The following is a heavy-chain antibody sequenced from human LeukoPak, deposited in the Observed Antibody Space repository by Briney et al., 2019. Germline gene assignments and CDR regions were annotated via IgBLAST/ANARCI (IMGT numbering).Heavy chain of an antibody. J-gene: IGHJ3*02. CDR2: ISGSGGST. CDR3: ARGTHRAYRLDAFDI. CDR1: GFTFSSYG. V-gene: IGHV3-23*01. D-gene: IGHD3-16*02. Sequence: PGGTLRLSCAASGFTFSSYGMSWVRQAPGKGLEWVSAISGSGGSTYYADSVKGRFTISSDNSKNTLYLQMNRLRAEETAVYYCARGTHRAYRLDAFDIWGQGTMVTVSS.